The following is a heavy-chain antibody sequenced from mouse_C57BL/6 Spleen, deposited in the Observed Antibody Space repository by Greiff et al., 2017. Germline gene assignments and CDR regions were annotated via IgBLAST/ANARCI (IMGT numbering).Heavy chain of an antibody. D-gene: IGHD2-1*01. Sequence: QVQLQQSGPELVKPGASVKISCKASGYAFSSSWMNWVKQRPGKGLEWIGRIYPGDGDTNYNGKFEGKATLTADKSSSTAYMQLSSLTSEDSAVYCCAQGGYGNWFAYWGQGTLVTVSA. CDR3: AQGGYGNWFAY. J-gene: IGHJ3*01. V-gene: IGHV1-82*01. CDR1: GYAFSSSW. CDR2: IYPGDGDT.